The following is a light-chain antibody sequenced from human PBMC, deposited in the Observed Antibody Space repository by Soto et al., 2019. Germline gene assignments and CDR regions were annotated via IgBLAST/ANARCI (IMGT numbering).Light chain of an antibody. CDR3: QQFNTYPIT. Sequence: IQLTQSPSSLSASVGDRVTITCWASQDIRGALAWYQQKPGKAPKLLIYDVSSLQSGVPSRFSGSGSGTDFTLTISSLQPEDFATYYCQQFNTYPITFGQGTRLEIK. J-gene: IGKJ5*01. CDR2: DVS. V-gene: IGKV1-13*02. CDR1: QDIRGA.